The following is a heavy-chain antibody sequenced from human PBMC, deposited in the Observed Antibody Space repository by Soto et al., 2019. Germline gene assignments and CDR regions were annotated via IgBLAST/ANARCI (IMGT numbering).Heavy chain of an antibody. V-gene: IGHV3-66*01. CDR3: ARDPSNYDFWSGYSPSGV. J-gene: IGHJ6*04. D-gene: IGHD3-3*01. CDR2: IYSSGST. CDR1: GFTVSSNY. Sequence: GGSLRLSCAASGFTVSSNYMSWVRQAPGKGLEWVSVIYSSGSTYYADSVKGRFTISRDNSKNTLYLQMNSLRAEDTAVYHCARDPSNYDFWSGYSPSGVWGKGTTVTVSS.